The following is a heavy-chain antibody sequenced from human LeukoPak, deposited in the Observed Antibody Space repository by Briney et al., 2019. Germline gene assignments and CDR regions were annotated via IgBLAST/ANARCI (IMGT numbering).Heavy chain of an antibody. J-gene: IGHJ5*02. D-gene: IGHD2-21*01. CDR3: ARGPKYSPWFDP. CDR1: GGSISSYY. CDR2: IYYSGST. Sequence: SETLSLTCTVSGGSISSYYWSWIRQPPGKGLEWIGYIYYSGSTNYNPSLKSRVTMSVDTSKSQFSLKLTSVTAADTAVYHCARGPKYSPWFDPWGQGTLVTVSS. V-gene: IGHV4-59*01.